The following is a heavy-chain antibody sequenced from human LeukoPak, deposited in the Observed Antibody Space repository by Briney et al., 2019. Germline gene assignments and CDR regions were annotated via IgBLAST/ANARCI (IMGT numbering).Heavy chain of an antibody. CDR1: GDSVPSNSAA. J-gene: IGHJ4*02. CDR2: TYYRSKWYN. V-gene: IGHV6-1*01. CDR3: ARGYDTSGYYFGTHFDY. D-gene: IGHD3-22*01. Sequence: SQTLSLTCAISGDSVPSNSAAWNWIRQSPSRGLEWLGRTYYRSKWYNDYAVSVKSRITINPDTSKNQFSLHLNSVTPEDTAVYYCARGYDTSGYYFGTHFDYWGQGTLVTVSS.